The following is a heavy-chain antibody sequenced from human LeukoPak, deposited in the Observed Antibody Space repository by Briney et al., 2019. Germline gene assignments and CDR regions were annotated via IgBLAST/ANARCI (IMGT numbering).Heavy chain of an antibody. CDR3: ARLVTVTTGDYFDY. CDR2: VYYSGST. CDR1: GGSISTYY. V-gene: IGHV4-59*08. D-gene: IGHD4-17*01. Sequence: PSETLSLTCTVSGGSISTYYWSWIRQPPGKGLEWIGYVYYSGSTNYNPSLKSRVTISVDSPRNQFSLRLTSLTAADTAVYYCARLVTVTTGDYFDYWGQGNPVTVSS. J-gene: IGHJ4*02.